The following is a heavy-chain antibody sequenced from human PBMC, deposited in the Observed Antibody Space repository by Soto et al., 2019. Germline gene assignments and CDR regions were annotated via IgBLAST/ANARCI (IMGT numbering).Heavy chain of an antibody. D-gene: IGHD1-26*01. J-gene: IGHJ4*02. CDR3: ARDLRGSPDY. Sequence: GGSLRLSCAASGFTFSTYWMNWVRQAPGKGLDWVSLINPDGSTTTYADSVKGRFTIFRDNAKNTVYLQMTGLRVEDTAVYYCARDLRGSPDYWGQGTLVTSPQ. V-gene: IGHV3-74*03. CDR2: INPDGSTT. CDR1: GFTFSTYW.